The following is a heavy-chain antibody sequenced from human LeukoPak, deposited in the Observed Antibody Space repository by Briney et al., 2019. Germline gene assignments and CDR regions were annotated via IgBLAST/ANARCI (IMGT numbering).Heavy chain of an antibody. CDR3: AKDFRDSSGYVDY. CDR1: GFTFSSHA. D-gene: IGHD3-22*01. V-gene: IGHV3-23*01. CDR2: ISGRGDST. Sequence: PGGSLRLSCAASGFTFSSHAMSWVRQAPGKGLEWVSGISGRGDSTVYADSVKGRFTISRDNSGNTLFLQMNSLRVEDTAVYYCAKDFRDSSGYVDYWGQGILVTVSS. J-gene: IGHJ4*02.